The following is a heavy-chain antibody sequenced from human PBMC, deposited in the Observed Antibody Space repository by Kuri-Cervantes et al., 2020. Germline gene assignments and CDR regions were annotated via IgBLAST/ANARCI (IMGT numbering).Heavy chain of an antibody. CDR2: ISWNSGSI. Sequence: GGSLRLSCAASGFTFDDYAMHWVRQAPGKGLEWVSGISWNSGSIGYADSVKGRFTISRDNAKNSLYLQMNSLRAEDTALYYCARGDPGLAVAGTAYYFDSWGQGTLVTVSS. V-gene: IGHV3-9*01. D-gene: IGHD6-19*01. CDR1: GFTFDDYA. CDR3: ARGDPGLAVAGTAYYFDS. J-gene: IGHJ4*02.